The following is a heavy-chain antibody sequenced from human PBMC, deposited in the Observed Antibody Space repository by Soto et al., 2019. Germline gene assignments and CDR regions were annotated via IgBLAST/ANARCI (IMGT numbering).Heavy chain of an antibody. V-gene: IGHV4-31*03. Sequence: SETLSLTCTVSGGSISSGGYYWSWIRQHPGKGLEWIGYIYYSGSTYYNPSLKSRVTISVDTSKNQFSLKLSSVTAADTAVYYCARVVAAAGSFDYWGQGXLVTVSS. J-gene: IGHJ4*02. CDR2: IYYSGST. CDR3: ARVVAAAGSFDY. CDR1: GGSISSGGYY. D-gene: IGHD6-13*01.